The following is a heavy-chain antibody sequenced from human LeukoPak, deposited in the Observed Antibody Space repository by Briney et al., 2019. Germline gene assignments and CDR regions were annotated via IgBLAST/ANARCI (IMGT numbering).Heavy chain of an antibody. D-gene: IGHD3-10*01. Sequence: SETLSLTCAVSGGSFSGYYWSWIRHPPRKGLEWIGEINHSGSTNYNPSLKSRVTISVDTSKNQFSLKLSSVTAADTAVYYCARGRIYYYGSGSYQITLPFDYWGQGTLVTVSS. CDR2: INHSGST. J-gene: IGHJ4*02. CDR3: ARGRIYYYGSGSYQITLPFDY. V-gene: IGHV4-34*01. CDR1: GGSFSGYY.